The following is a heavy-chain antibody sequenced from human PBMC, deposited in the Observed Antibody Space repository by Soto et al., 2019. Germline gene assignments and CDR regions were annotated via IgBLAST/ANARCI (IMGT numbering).Heavy chain of an antibody. Sequence: SQTLSLTCAISGDSVSSNSAAWNWIRQSPSRGLEWLGRTYYRSKWYNDYAVSVKSRITINPDTSKNQSSLQLNSVTPEDSAVYYCERGVVSRYGRDVWGQGTTVTVSS. V-gene: IGHV6-1*01. CDR1: GDSVSSNSAA. J-gene: IGHJ6*02. D-gene: IGHD3-3*01. CDR2: TYYRSKWYN. CDR3: ERGVVSRYGRDV.